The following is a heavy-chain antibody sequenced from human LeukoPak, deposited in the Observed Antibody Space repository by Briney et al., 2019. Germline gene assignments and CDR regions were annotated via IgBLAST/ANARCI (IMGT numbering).Heavy chain of an antibody. D-gene: IGHD4-17*01. CDR3: ARDNGDLGNYYYGMDV. J-gene: IGHJ6*02. Sequence: GGSLRLSCAASGFTFSSYAMSWVRQAPGKGLEWVSAISGSGGSTYYADSVKGRFTISRDNSKNTLYLQMNSLRAEDTAVYYCARDNGDLGNYYYGMDVWGQGTTVTVSS. CDR2: ISGSGGST. CDR1: GFTFSSYA. V-gene: IGHV3-23*01.